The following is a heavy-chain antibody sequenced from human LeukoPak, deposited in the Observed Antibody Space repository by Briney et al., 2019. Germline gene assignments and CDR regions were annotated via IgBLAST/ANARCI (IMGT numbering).Heavy chain of an antibody. J-gene: IGHJ4*02. CDR2: VTATGGST. CDR1: GFTFSTYA. V-gene: IGHV3-23*01. D-gene: IGHD5-12*01. CDR3: AKDRAGYSGARGFDC. Sequence: GGSLRLSCAASGFTFSTYAMSWVRQAPGKGLEWVSAVTATGGSTYYADSVKGRFTISRVNSKNTLYLQMNSLGAADTAVYYCAKDRAGYSGARGFDCWGQGTLVTVSS.